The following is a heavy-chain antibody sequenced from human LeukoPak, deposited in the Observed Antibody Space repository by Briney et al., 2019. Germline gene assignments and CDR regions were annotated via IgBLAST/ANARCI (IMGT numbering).Heavy chain of an antibody. CDR3: ARARQEPNWFDP. J-gene: IGHJ5*02. Sequence: ASVKVSCKASGYTFTSYYMHWVRQAPGQGLEWMGIINPSGGSTSYAQKFQGRVTITTDESTSTAYMELSSLRSEDTAVYYCARARQEPNWFDPWGQGTLVTVSS. CDR2: INPSGGST. CDR1: GYTFTSYY. D-gene: IGHD1-14*01. V-gene: IGHV1-46*01.